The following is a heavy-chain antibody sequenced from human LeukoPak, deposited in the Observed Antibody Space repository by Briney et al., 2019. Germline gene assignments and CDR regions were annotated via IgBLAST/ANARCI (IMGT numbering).Heavy chain of an antibody. J-gene: IGHJ4*02. CDR1: GYSISSGYY. Sequence: SETLSLTCTVSGYSISSGYYWGWIRQPPGKGLEWIGSIYHSGSTYYNPSLKSRVTISVDTSKNQFSLKLSSVTAADTAVYYCARDPFLMPLFIAAAGTNDYWGQGTLVTVSS. CDR2: IYHSGST. CDR3: ARDPFLMPLFIAAAGTNDY. D-gene: IGHD6-13*01. V-gene: IGHV4-38-2*02.